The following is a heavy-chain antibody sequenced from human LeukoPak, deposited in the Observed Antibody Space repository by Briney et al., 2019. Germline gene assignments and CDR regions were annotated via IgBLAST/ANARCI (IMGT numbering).Heavy chain of an antibody. CDR3: AKVIGRSFTYGCDY. D-gene: IGHD3-10*01. CDR1: GFTFSSYA. J-gene: IGHJ4*02. Sequence: GGSLRLSCAASGFTFSSYAMSWVRQAPGKGLEWVSAISGSGGSTCYADSVKGRSTISRDNSKNTLYLQMNSLRAEDTAVYYCAKVIGRSFTYGCDYWGQGTLVTVSS. CDR2: ISGSGGST. V-gene: IGHV3-23*01.